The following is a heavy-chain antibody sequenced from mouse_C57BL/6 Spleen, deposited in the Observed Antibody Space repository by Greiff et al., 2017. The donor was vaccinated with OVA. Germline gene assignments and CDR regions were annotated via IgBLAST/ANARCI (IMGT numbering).Heavy chain of an antibody. V-gene: IGHV3-6*01. D-gene: IGHD2-4*01. Sequence: ESGPGLVKPSQSLSLTCSVTGYSITSGYYWNWIRQFPGNKLEWMGYISYDGSNNYNPSLKNRISITRDTSKNQFFLKLNSVTTEDTATYYCARVEDDYDDGGFDYWGQGTTLTVSS. CDR3: ARVEDDYDDGGFDY. CDR2: ISYDGSN. CDR1: GYSITSGYY. J-gene: IGHJ2*01.